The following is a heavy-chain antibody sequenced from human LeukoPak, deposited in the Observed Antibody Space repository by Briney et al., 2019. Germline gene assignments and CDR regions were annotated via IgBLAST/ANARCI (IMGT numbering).Heavy chain of an antibody. V-gene: IGHV3-74*01. CDR2: IKSDGSDT. D-gene: IGHD6-19*01. J-gene: IGHJ5*02. Sequence: PGGSLRLSCAASGFTFSSFWMHWVRQAPGRGLVWVSRIKSDGSDTTYADAVKGRFTISRDNAKSTMYLQMNSLRAEDTAVYYCTREPRISSAWYGWFDLWGQGTLVTVSS. CDR3: TREPRISSAWYGWFDL. CDR1: GFTFSSFW.